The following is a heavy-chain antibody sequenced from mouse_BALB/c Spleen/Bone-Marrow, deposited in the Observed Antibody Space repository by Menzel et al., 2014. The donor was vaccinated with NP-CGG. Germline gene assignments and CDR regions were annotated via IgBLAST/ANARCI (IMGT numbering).Heavy chain of an antibody. D-gene: IGHD1-1*01. V-gene: IGHV2-9*02. J-gene: IGHJ4*01. CDR2: IWAGGST. Sequence: QVQLKESGPGLVAPSQSLSITCTVSGFSLTSYGVHWVRQPPGKGLEWLGVIWAGGSTNYNSALMSRLSISKDNSKSQVFLKMNSLQTDDTAMYYCARDYYGSLYAMDYWGQRTSVTVSS. CDR3: ARDYYGSLYAMDY. CDR1: GFSLTSYG.